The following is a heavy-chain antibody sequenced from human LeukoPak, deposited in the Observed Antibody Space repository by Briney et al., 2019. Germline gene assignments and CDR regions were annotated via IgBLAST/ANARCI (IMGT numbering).Heavy chain of an antibody. V-gene: IGHV1-2*06. CDR1: GYTFTGYY. CDR3: TRESGSYHGNDY. D-gene: IGHD1-26*01. J-gene: IGHJ4*02. Sequence: EASVTVSCKASGYTFTGYYMHWVRQAPGQGLEWMGRINPNNGGTNYAQKFQGRVTMTGDTSISTAYMELSSLRSDDTAVYYCTRESGSYHGNDYWGQGTLVTVSS. CDR2: INPNNGGT.